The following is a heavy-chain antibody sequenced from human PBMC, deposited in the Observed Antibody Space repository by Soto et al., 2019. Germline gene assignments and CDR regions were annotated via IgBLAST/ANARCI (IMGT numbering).Heavy chain of an antibody. Sequence: SQTLSLTCAISGDSVSSSGAAWNRIRQSPSRGLEWLGRAYYRSKWYIDYAASVQSRITINPDTSRNQFSLQVNSGTPEDTAVYYCARVGCSGGTCLDGLDVWGQGTTVTVYS. CDR2: AYYRSKWYI. J-gene: IGHJ6*02. D-gene: IGHD2-15*01. CDR3: ARVGCSGGTCLDGLDV. CDR1: GDSVSSSGAA. V-gene: IGHV6-1*01.